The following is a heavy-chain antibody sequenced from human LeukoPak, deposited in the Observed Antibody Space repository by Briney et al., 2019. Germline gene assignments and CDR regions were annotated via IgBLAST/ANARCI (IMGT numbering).Heavy chain of an antibody. D-gene: IGHD3-22*01. CDR2: ISGSGGST. CDR1: GFTFSSNA. J-gene: IGHJ4*02. CDR3: AKDRRVLNYYDSSGYPDS. V-gene: IGHV3-23*01. Sequence: PGGSLRLSCAASGFTFSSNAMSWVRQAPGKGPEWVSTISGSGGSTYYADSVKGRFTISRDNSKNTLSLQMNSLRAEDTAVYYCAKDRRVLNYYDSSGYPDSWGQGTLVTVSS.